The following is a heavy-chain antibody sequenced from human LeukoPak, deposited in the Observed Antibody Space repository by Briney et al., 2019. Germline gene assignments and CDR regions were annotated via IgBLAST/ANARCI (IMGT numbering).Heavy chain of an antibody. CDR3: ARGWDGGRTTRYMDV. J-gene: IGHJ6*03. V-gene: IGHV1-2*02. CDR1: GYTFTGYY. CDR2: INPNSGDT. D-gene: IGHD2-15*01. Sequence: ASVKVSCKASGYTFTGYYMHWVRQAPGQGLEWMGWINPNSGDTNYAQKFQGRVTMTRDTSISTAYMELSRLRSDDTAIYYCARGWDGGRTTRYMDVWGKGTTVTVSS.